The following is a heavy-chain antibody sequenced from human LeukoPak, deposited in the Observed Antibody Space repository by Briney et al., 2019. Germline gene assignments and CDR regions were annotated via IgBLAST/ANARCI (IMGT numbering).Heavy chain of an antibody. CDR2: ISTSSSYI. CDR1: GFTFSSYS. J-gene: IGHJ4*02. CDR3: ARDRNSGYSGYAFDC. Sequence: PGGSLRLSCAASGFTFSSYSMNWVRQAPGKGLEWVSPISTSSSYIYYADSVKGRFTISRDNAKNSLYLQMNSLRAEDTAVYYCARDRNSGYSGYAFDCWGQGTLVTVSS. D-gene: IGHD5-12*01. V-gene: IGHV3-21*01.